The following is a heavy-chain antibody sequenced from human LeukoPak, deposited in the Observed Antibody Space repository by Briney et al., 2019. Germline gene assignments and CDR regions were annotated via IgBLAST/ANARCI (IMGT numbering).Heavy chain of an antibody. J-gene: IGHJ6*02. V-gene: IGHV3-48*04. CDR3: ARGPVLRFLEWFDYYGMDV. Sequence: GGSLRLSCAASGFTFSSYSMNWVRQAPGKGLEWVSYISSSSSTIYYADSVKGRFTISRDNAKNTLYLQMNSLRAEDTAVYYCARGPVLRFLEWFDYYGMDVWGQGTTVTVSS. CDR1: GFTFSSYS. CDR2: ISSSSSTI. D-gene: IGHD3-3*01.